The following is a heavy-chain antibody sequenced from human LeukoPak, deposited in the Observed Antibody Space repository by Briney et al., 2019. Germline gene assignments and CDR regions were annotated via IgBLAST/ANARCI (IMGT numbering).Heavy chain of an antibody. CDR2: IKEDGSEK. J-gene: IGHJ4*02. CDR1: GFSISRYS. V-gene: IGHV3-7*01. D-gene: IGHD6-25*01. CDR3: AVIVAAYTGGFES. Sequence: GGSLRLSRAASGFSISRYSMSRVRQAPGKGLEWVANIKEDGSEKNYVDSVKGRFTISRDNAKSSLYLQMNSLRVEDTALYYCAVIVAAYTGGFESWGKGTLVTVSS.